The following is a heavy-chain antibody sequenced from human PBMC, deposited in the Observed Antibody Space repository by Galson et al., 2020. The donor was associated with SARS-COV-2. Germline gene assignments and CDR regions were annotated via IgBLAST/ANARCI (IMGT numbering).Heavy chain of an antibody. CDR1: GYRFTSYG. Sequence: ASVKVSCKASGYRFTSYGISWVRQAPGHGLEWIGGISGYNGNTKYAQKFQGSVTLTTESSTSAAYMELGSLRSDDTAVYYCARDSPLSKVATRTLDNWGQGTLVTVSS. CDR3: ARDSPLSKVATRTLDN. V-gene: IGHV1-18*01. CDR2: ISGYNGNT. D-gene: IGHD6-6*01. J-gene: IGHJ4*02.